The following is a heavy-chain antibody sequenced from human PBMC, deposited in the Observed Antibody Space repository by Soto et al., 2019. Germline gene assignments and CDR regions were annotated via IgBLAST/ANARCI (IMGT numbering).Heavy chain of an antibody. CDR2: ISYDGSNR. CDR1: GFTFSYYG. V-gene: IGHV3-30*18. Sequence: HPGGSLRLSCAASGFTFSYYGLHWVRHAPGKGLEWVAGISYDGSNRYYGDSVKGRFSISRDNPNNTLYLQMNSLRDEDTAVYYCAKGGRIPTSSVDYWGQGTLV. J-gene: IGHJ4*02. CDR3: AKGGRIPTSSVDY. D-gene: IGHD2-2*01.